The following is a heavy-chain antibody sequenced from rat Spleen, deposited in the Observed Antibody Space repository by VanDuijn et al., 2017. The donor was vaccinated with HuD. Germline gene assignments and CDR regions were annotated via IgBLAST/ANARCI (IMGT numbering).Heavy chain of an antibody. V-gene: IGHV5-25*01. CDR3: TRHPDYSNYFDY. Sequence: EVQMVESGGGLVQPGRSLKLSCAASGFTYSNYVMAWVRQAPTKGLEWVASISPSGGTTYYRDSVKGRFTVSRDNAKSTLYLQMDSLRSEDTATYYCTRHPDYSNYFDYWGQGVMVTVSS. J-gene: IGHJ2*01. D-gene: IGHD1-1*01. CDR1: GFTYSNYV. CDR2: ISPSGGTT.